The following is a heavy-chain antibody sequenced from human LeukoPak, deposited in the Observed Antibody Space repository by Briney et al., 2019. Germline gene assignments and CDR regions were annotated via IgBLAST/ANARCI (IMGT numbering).Heavy chain of an antibody. CDR1: GFTFGDYA. CDR2: IRSKAYGGTT. V-gene: IGHV3-49*04. CDR3: TRGLYYDFWSGYYVD. D-gene: IGHD3-3*01. J-gene: IGHJ4*02. Sequence: GGSLRLSRTASGFTFGDYAMSWVRQAPGKGLEWVGFIRSKAYGGTTEYAASVKGRFTISRDDSKSIAYLQMNSLKTEDTAVYYCTRGLYYDFWSGYYVDWGQGTLVTVSS.